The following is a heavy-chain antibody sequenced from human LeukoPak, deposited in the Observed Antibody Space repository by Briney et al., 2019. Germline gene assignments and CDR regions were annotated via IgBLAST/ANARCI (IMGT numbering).Heavy chain of an antibody. D-gene: IGHD3-3*01. V-gene: IGHV4-61*02. CDR2: IYTSGST. J-gene: IGHJ5*02. CDR1: GGSISSGSYY. Sequence: SQTLSLTCTVSGGSISSGSYYWSWIRQPAGKGLEWIGRIYTSGSTNYNPSLKSRVTISVDTSKNQFSLKLSSVTAADTAVYYCARLLQGFAIFGVANWFDPWGQGTLVTVSS. CDR3: ARLLQGFAIFGVANWFDP.